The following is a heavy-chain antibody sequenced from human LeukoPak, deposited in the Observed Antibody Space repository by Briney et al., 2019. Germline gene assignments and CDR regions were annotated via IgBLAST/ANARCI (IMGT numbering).Heavy chain of an antibody. D-gene: IGHD6-13*01. V-gene: IGHV3-30-3*01. CDR3: ARDRSSSSWYGGF. Sequence: GGSLRLSCAASGFTFSGYAMHWVRQAPGKGLEWVAVLSYDGSNKYYADSVKGRFTISRDNSKNTLYLQMNSLRAEDTAVYYCARDRSSSSWYGGFWGQGTLVTVSS. J-gene: IGHJ4*02. CDR1: GFTFSGYA. CDR2: LSYDGSNK.